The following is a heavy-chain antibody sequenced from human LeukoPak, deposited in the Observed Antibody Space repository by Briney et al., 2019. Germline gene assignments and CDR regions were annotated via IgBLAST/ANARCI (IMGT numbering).Heavy chain of an antibody. CDR3: ASLLSSIAARDDY. CDR2: IYYSGST. CDR1: GGSISSSSYY. Sequence: PSETLSLTCTVSGGSISSSSYYWGWLRQPPGKGLEWIGSIYYSGSTYYNPSLKSRVTISVDTSKIQFSLKLSSVTAADTAVYYCASLLSSIAARDDYWGQGTLVTVSS. V-gene: IGHV4-39*07. D-gene: IGHD6-6*01. J-gene: IGHJ4*02.